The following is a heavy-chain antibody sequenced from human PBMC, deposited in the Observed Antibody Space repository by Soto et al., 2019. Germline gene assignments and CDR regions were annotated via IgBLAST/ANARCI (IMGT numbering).Heavy chain of an antibody. D-gene: IGHD5-18*01. J-gene: IGHJ4*02. CDR1: GYTFTDYA. CDR3: ARDTGYTFGSLNY. CDR2: MNAGVGNT. V-gene: IGHV1-3*01. Sequence: HVELVQSGADVKTPGASVTISCKASGYTFTDYALHWVRQAPGQRLEWMGWMNAGVGNTLYSQKFQGRITITRDTSASTAYMELSSLKSEDTAIYYCARDTGYTFGSLNYWGPGTLVTVSS.